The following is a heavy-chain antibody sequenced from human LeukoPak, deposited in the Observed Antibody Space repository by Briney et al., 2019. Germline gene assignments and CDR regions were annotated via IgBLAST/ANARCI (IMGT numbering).Heavy chain of an antibody. CDR2: INHSGST. Sequence: SETLSLTCAVYGGSFSGYYWSWIRQPPGKGLEWIGEINHSGSTNYNPSLKSRVTISVDTSKNQFSLKLSSVTAADTAVYYCAKARPRYDSSGYYYLYYYYGMDVWGQGTTVTVSS. CDR3: AKARPRYDSSGYYYLYYYYGMDV. J-gene: IGHJ6*02. CDR1: GGSFSGYY. D-gene: IGHD3-22*01. V-gene: IGHV4-34*01.